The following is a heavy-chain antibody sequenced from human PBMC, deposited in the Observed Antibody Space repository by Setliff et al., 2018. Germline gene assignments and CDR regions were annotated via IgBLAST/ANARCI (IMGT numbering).Heavy chain of an antibody. CDR1: GFTFSDHH. CDR2: SRNKANTYTI. V-gene: IGHV3-72*01. CDR3: ARSPAFDY. D-gene: IGHD2-15*01. Sequence: PRGSLRLSCAASGFTFSDHHIDWVRQAPGKGLEWVGRSRNKANTYTIAYAASVEGRFTISRDDSENSVYLEMNRLNTDDTAVYYCARSPAFDYWGQGTLVTVSS. J-gene: IGHJ4*02.